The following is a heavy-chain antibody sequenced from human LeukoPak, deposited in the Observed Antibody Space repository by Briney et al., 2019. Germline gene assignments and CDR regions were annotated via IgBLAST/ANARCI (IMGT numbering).Heavy chain of an antibody. V-gene: IGHV3-23*01. J-gene: IGHJ4*02. CDR3: AKELAYSYAKFDY. Sequence: GGSLRLSCAASGFTFSSYAMSWVRQAPGKGLEWVSRISGGGSTTYYTDSVKGRFTVSRDNSKNTLYLQMDSLRVEDTAIYYCAKELAYSYAKFDYWGQGTLVTVSS. D-gene: IGHD5-18*01. CDR1: GFTFSSYA. CDR2: ISGGGSTT.